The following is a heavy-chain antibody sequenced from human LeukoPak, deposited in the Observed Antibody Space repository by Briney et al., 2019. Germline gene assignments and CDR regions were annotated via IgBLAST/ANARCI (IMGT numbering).Heavy chain of an antibody. J-gene: IGHJ4*02. CDR3: ARDVGAGGTPLYLDH. V-gene: IGHV1-18*01. D-gene: IGHD2-8*02. CDR2: ISAYNGNT. CDR1: GYSITNYG. Sequence: ASVKVSCTASGYSITNYGISWVRQPPRHGLEWMGWISAYNGNTAFAQKFQGRVTMTTDTSTSTAYMDLRSVTSDDTAVYCCARDVGAGGTPLYLDHWGQGTLVTVSS.